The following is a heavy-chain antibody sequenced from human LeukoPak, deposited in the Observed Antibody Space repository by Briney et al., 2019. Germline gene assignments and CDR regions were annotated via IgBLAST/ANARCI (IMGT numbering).Heavy chain of an antibody. J-gene: IGHJ6*02. Sequence: PGGYLRLSCAASGFTFSTCSMNWVRQAPGKGLEWVSYISSSSSYIYYADSVKGRFTISRDNAKNSLYLQMNSLRAEDTAVYYCARDGPRGMDVWGQGTTVTVSS. CDR2: ISSSSSYI. V-gene: IGHV3-21*01. CDR1: GFTFSTCS. CDR3: ARDGPRGMDV.